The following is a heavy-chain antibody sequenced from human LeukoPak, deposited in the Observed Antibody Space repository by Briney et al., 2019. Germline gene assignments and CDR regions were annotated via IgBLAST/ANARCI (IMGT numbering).Heavy chain of an antibody. J-gene: IGHJ4*02. CDR2: ISSDGSIT. Sequence: GGSLTLSCVAPGFTLSGHWRHWVRQVLGKGLMGVSRISSDGSITTYADSVKGRFTISRDIARNTLYLQMNSLTADDTALYYCARSGYYNGYDYWGQGTLVTVSS. D-gene: IGHD3-10*01. CDR3: ARSGYYNGYDY. CDR1: GFTLSGHW. V-gene: IGHV3-74*03.